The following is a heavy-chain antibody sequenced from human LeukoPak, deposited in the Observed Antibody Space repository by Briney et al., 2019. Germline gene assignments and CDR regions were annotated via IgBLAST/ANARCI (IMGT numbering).Heavy chain of an antibody. D-gene: IGHD6-13*01. CDR3: ARVPRIAAAGTWYYYYGMDV. J-gene: IGHJ6*02. Sequence: PSETLSLTCAVSRGSISSSNWWSWVRQPPGKGLEWIGEIYHSGSTNYNPSLKSRVTISVDKSKNQFSLRLSSVTAADTAVYYCARVPRIAAAGTWYYYYGMDVWGQGTTVTVSS. V-gene: IGHV4-4*02. CDR1: RGSISSSNW. CDR2: IYHSGST.